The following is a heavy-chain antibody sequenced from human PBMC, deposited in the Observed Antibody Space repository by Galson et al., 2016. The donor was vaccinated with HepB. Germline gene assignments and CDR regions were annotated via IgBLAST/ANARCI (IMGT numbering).Heavy chain of an antibody. V-gene: IGHV3-11*06. CDR3: AGGTMIRGLT. J-gene: IGHJ4*02. D-gene: IGHD3-10*01. CDR1: GFTFSDYY. Sequence: SLRLSCAASGFTFSDYYLSWIRQAPGKGLEWISYISSSISYTYYADAVKGRFPISRDNAENLLYLQMNSLRVEDTAVYYCAGGTMIRGLTWGQGTLVTVSS. CDR2: ISSSISYT.